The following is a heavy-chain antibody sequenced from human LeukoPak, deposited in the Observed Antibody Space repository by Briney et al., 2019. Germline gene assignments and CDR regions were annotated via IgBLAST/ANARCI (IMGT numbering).Heavy chain of an antibody. CDR2: ISGSGGST. CDR1: GFTFSSYA. Sequence: GGSLRLSCAASGFTFSSYAMSWVRQAPGKGLEWVSAISGSGGSTYYADSVKGRFTISRDNSKNTLYLQMNSLRAEDTAVYYCAKDGVGPAGSSSRYVLDYWGQGTLVTVSS. D-gene: IGHD6-13*01. V-gene: IGHV3-23*01. J-gene: IGHJ4*02. CDR3: AKDGVGPAGSSSRYVLDY.